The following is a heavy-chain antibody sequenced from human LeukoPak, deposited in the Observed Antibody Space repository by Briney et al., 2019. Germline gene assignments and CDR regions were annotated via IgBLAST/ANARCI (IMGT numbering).Heavy chain of an antibody. CDR3: AREPDYGDYFDY. D-gene: IGHD4-17*01. CDR2: ISGSGGST. Sequence: GGSLRLSCAASGFTFSSYAMSWVRQAPGKGLEWVSTISGSGGSTYYADSVKGRFTISRDNSKNTLYLQMNSLRAEDTAVYYCAREPDYGDYFDYWGQGTLVTVSS. J-gene: IGHJ4*02. CDR1: GFTFSSYA. V-gene: IGHV3-23*01.